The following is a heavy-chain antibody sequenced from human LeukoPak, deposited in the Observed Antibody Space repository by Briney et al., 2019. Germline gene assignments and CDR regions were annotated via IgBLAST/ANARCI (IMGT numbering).Heavy chain of an antibody. D-gene: IGHD5-24*01. CDR1: GFPLSNYW. CDR2: ISASGDSR. J-gene: IGHJ4*02. Sequence: PGGSLRLSCAASGFPLSNYWMHWVRQAPGKGLEWVSTISASGDSRHHADSVKGRFAISRDNSRNTLYLQMDSLRAEDTAIYYCAKDPSTLKLTDDYWGQGTLVTVSS. CDR3: AKDPSTLKLTDDY. V-gene: IGHV3-23*01.